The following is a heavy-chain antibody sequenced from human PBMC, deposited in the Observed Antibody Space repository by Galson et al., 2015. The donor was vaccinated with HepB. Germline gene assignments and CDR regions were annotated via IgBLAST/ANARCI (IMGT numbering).Heavy chain of an antibody. J-gene: IGHJ4*02. V-gene: IGHV3-23*01. Sequence: SLRLSCAASGFTFSSYAMSWVRQAPGKGLEWVSAISGSGGSTYYADSMKGRFTISRDNSKNTLYLQMNSLRAEDTAVYYCAKGGYSSSWADYIDYWGQGTLFTVSS. D-gene: IGHD6-13*01. CDR2: ISGSGGST. CDR3: AKGGYSSSWADYIDY. CDR1: GFTFSSYA.